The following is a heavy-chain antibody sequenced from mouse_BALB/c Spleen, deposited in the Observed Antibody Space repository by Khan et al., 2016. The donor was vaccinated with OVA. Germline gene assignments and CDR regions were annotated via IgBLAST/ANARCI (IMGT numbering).Heavy chain of an antibody. V-gene: IGHV9-3-1*01. Sequence: QIQLVQSGPELKKPGETVKISCKASGYTLTDYGMNWVKQAPGKGLKWMGWINTYTGEATYADDFKGRFAFSLGTSASTAYLQINNLKTEDTATYFCSRANGNYWFAYWGQGTLVTVSA. CDR2: INTYTGEA. J-gene: IGHJ3*01. D-gene: IGHD2-1*01. CDR3: SRANGNYWFAY. CDR1: GYTLTDYG.